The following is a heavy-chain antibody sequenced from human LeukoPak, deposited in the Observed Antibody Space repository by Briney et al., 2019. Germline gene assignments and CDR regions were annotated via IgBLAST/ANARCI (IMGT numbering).Heavy chain of an antibody. Sequence: ASVKVSCKASGYSFTAYYIHWVRQALGQGLEWMGWINPNSGGTHYAQKFQGRVTMTRDTPITTAYMDLSRLTSDDTAVYYCARDGGRGWEFDYWGQGTLVTVSS. D-gene: IGHD6-19*01. CDR3: ARDGGRGWEFDY. J-gene: IGHJ4*02. CDR2: INPNSGGT. V-gene: IGHV1-2*02. CDR1: GYSFTAYY.